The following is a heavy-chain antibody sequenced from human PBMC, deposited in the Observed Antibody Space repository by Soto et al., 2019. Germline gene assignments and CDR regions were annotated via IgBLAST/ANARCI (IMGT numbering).Heavy chain of an antibody. CDR1: GFTFSSYE. CDR2: ISSSGSTI. D-gene: IGHD3-22*01. CDR3: ARGGVYYDSSGYYSVPDY. V-gene: IGHV3-48*03. Sequence: GGSLRLSCAASGFTFSSYEMNWVRQAPGKGLEWVSYISSSGSTIYYADSVKGRFTISRDNAKNSLYLQMNSLRAEDTAVYYCARGGVYYDSSGYYSVPDYWGQGTLVTVLL. J-gene: IGHJ4*02.